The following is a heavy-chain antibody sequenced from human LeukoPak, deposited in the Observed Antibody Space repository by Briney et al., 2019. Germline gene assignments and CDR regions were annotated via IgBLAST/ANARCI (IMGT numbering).Heavy chain of an antibody. CDR2: ISGSGGST. CDR3: AKKGFGELVIDY. CDR1: GFTFSSYA. V-gene: IGHV3-23*01. D-gene: IGHD3-10*01. J-gene: IGHJ4*02. Sequence: GGSLRLSCASSGFTFSSYAMSWVRQAPGKGLEWVSAISGSGGSTYYADSVKGRFTISRDNSKNTLYLQMNSLRAEDTAVYYCAKKGFGELVIDYWGQGTLVTVS.